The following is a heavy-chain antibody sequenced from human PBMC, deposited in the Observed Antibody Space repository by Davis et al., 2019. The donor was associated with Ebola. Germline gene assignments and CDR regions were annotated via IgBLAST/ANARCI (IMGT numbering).Heavy chain of an antibody. Sequence: PGGSLRLSCAASGFTFSSYWMNWVRQAPGKGLEWVANIKEDGSEKYDVASVKGRFTISRDNTKNSLYLQMNSLRAEDTAIYYCARALDYWGQGTLVTVSS. CDR1: GFTFSSYW. V-gene: IGHV3-7*04. J-gene: IGHJ4*02. CDR3: ARALDY. CDR2: IKEDGSEK.